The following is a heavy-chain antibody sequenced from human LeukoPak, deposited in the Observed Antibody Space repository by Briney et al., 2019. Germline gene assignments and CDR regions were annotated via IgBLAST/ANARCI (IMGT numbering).Heavy chain of an antibody. D-gene: IGHD6-19*01. CDR3: ARDRHPRSGWSLYMDV. CDR2: IYTSGST. V-gene: IGHV4-4*07. CDR1: GGPISSYY. J-gene: IGHJ6*03. Sequence: PSETLSLTCTVSGGPISSYYWSWIRQPAGKGLEWIGRIYTSGSTNYNPSLKSRVTMSVDTSKNQFSLKLSSVTAADTAAYYCARDRHPRSGWSLYMDVWGKGTTVTVSS.